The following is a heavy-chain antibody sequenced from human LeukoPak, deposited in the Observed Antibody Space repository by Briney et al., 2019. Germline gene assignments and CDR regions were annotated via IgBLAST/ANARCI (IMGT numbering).Heavy chain of an antibody. D-gene: IGHD1-14*01. Sequence: GGSLRLSCTASGFTFGDYAMSWVRQAPGKGLEWVSAISGSSGNTYYADSVKGRFTISRDNSKNTLYLQMNSLRAEDTALYYCAKPAKTDYTDYWGQGTLVTVSS. CDR2: ISGSSGNT. V-gene: IGHV3-23*01. J-gene: IGHJ4*02. CDR1: GFTFGDYA. CDR3: AKPAKTDYTDY.